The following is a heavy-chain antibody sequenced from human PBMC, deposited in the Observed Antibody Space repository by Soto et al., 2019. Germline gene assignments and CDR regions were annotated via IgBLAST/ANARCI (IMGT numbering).Heavy chain of an antibody. D-gene: IGHD5-18*01. CDR1: GGSIRSGGYY. Sequence: SETLSLTCTVSGGSIRSGGYYWSWVRQNPRRGLEWIGNIYYSGNTYYNPSLKSRLTISVDTSENQFSLNLSSVTAADTAVYYCARDRLMATAGTARHYFGLDVWGQGTTVTVSS. CDR2: IYYSGNT. CDR3: ARDRLMATAGTARHYFGLDV. V-gene: IGHV4-31*03. J-gene: IGHJ6*02.